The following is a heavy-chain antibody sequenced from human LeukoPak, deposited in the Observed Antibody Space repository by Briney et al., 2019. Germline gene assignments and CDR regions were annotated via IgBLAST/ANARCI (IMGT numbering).Heavy chain of an antibody. D-gene: IGHD3-3*01. CDR3: ARVADFWSGYAYYFDY. J-gene: IGHJ4*02. CDR2: IYYSGST. Sequence: SETLSLTCTVSGVSISSYYWSWIRQPPGKGLEWIGYIYYSGSTNYNPSLKSRVTISVDASKNQFSLKLSSVTAADTAVYYCARVADFWSGYAYYFDYWGQGTLVTVSS. V-gene: IGHV4-59*01. CDR1: GVSISSYY.